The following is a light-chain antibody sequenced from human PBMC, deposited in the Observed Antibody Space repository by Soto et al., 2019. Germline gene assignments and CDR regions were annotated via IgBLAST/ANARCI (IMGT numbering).Light chain of an antibody. CDR3: QQYNSWPPIT. CDR2: GAS. V-gene: IGKV3-15*01. Sequence: EIVMTQSPATLSVSPGGRATLSCRASQSVTSNLAWYQQKPVQAPRLLIYGASTRATGLPARFSGSGSGTEFTLTISSLQSEDFAVYYCQQYNSWPPITFGQGTRLEIK. J-gene: IGKJ5*01. CDR1: QSVTSN.